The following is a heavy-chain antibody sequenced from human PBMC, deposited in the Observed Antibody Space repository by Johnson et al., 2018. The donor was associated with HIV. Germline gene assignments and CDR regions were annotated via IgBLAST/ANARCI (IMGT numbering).Heavy chain of an antibody. Sequence: QAPGKGLEWVAFIWHDGRDVYYADSVKGRFTISRDDSKNTAFLQMSSLQTEDTASYYCTKFVGYCSGGSCYTPGDVWGQGTMVTVS. V-gene: IGHV3-33*06. D-gene: IGHD2-15*01. CDR2: IWHDGRDV. J-gene: IGHJ3*01. CDR3: TKFVGYCSGGSCYTPGDV.